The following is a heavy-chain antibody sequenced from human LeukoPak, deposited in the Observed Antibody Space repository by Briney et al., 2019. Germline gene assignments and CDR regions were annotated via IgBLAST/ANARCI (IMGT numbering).Heavy chain of an antibody. V-gene: IGHV3-53*01. D-gene: IGHD1-26*01. CDR2: IHSGGST. J-gene: IGHJ6*03. Sequence: GGSLRLSCAASGFTVSSHYMSWVRQAPGKGLEWVSVIHSGGSTYYADSVKGRFTISRDNAKNSLYLQMDSLRVEDTAEYYCARDPYSGNYGAYYYYYMDVWGKGTTVTVSS. CDR3: ARDPYSGNYGAYYYYYMDV. CDR1: GFTVSSHY.